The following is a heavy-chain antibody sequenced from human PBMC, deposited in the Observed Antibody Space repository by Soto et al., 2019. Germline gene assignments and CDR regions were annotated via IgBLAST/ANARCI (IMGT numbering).Heavy chain of an antibody. V-gene: IGHV1-18*04. CDR1: GYTFTSYG. CDR2: ISAYNGNT. J-gene: IGHJ5*02. D-gene: IGHD6-19*01. CDR3: ARENRIAVAGTFIRWFDP. Sequence: GASVKVSCKASGYTFTSYGISWVRQAPGQGLEWMGWISAYNGNTNYAQKLQGRVTMTTDTSTSTAYMELRSLRSDDTAVYYCARENRIAVAGTFIRWFDPWGQGTLVTVSS.